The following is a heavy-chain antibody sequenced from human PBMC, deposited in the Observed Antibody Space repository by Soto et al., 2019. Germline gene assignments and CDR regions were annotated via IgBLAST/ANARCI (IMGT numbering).Heavy chain of an antibody. CDR1: GYTVTEVS. CDR3: ANGLYSGSHHDPLAI. CDR2: FDPEDGET. Sequence: VKVSCKVSGYTVTEVSMHWVREAPGKGLEWMGGFDPEDGETIYAQKFQGRVTMTEDTSTDTAYMELSSLRSEDTAVYYCANGLYSGSHHDPLAISAQQTTVTVSS. V-gene: IGHV1-24*01. J-gene: IGHJ3*02. D-gene: IGHD6-13*01.